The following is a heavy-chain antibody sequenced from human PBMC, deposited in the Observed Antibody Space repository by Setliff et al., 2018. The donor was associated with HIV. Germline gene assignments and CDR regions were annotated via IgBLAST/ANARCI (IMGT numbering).Heavy chain of an antibody. CDR3: AIDGLSYNILPGSIAYFHSGMDV. J-gene: IGHJ6*02. CDR1: GGTFSSYV. D-gene: IGHD3-9*01. CDR2: IIPIFGTA. V-gene: IGHV1-69*05. Sequence: SVKVSCKASGGTFSSYVISWVRQAPGQGPEWMGGIIPIFGTANYAQKFQGRVTITTDESTSTAYMELRSLRSDDTAVYYCAIDGLSYNILPGSIAYFHSGMDVWGQGTTVTVSS.